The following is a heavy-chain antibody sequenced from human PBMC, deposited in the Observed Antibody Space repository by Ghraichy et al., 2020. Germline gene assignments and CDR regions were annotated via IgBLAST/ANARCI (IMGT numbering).Heavy chain of an antibody. V-gene: IGHV4-59*01. Sequence: SETLSLTCTVSGGSISSYYWSWIRQPPGKGLEWIGYIYYSGSTNYNPSLKSRVTISVDTSKNQFSLKLSSVTAADTAVYYCARSPRGQQLDDAFDIWGQGTMVTVSS. CDR2: IYYSGST. J-gene: IGHJ3*02. D-gene: IGHD6-13*01. CDR1: GGSISSYY. CDR3: ARSPRGQQLDDAFDI.